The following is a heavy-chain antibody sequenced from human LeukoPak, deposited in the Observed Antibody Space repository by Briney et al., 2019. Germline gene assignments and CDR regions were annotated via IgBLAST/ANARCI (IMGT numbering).Heavy chain of an antibody. D-gene: IGHD2-15*01. CDR2: IYYSGST. CDR1: GGSISSGSSY. CDR3: VPEYCSGGSCYFSGD. V-gene: IGHV4-39*01. J-gene: IGHJ4*02. Sequence: SETLSLTCTVSGGSISSGSSYWAWIRQPPGKGLEWIGNIYYSGSTYYNPSLKSRVTISVDTSKNQFSLKLSSVTAADTAVYYCVPEYCSGGSCYFSGDWGQGTLVTVSS.